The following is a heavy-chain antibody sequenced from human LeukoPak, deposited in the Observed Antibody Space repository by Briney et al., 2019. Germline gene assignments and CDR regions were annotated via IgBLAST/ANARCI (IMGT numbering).Heavy chain of an antibody. CDR1: GYSFTSYW. J-gene: IGHJ4*02. CDR2: IYPGDSDT. V-gene: IGHV5-51*01. Sequence: GESLKISCKGSGYSFTSYWIGWVRQMPGKGLEWMGIIYPGDSDTRYSPSFQGQVTISADKSISTAYLQWSSLKASDTAMYYCARRPLSEQQLVVSIRLEWELASIGAYYFDYWGQGTLVTVSS. CDR3: ARRPLSEQQLVVSIRLEWELASIGAYYFDY. D-gene: IGHD6-13*01.